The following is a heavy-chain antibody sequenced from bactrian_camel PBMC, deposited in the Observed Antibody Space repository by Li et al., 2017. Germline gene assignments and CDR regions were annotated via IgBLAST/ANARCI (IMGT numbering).Heavy chain of an antibody. V-gene: IGHV3S31*01. CDR2: ITRGGDST. D-gene: IGHD7*01. J-gene: IGHJ4*01. CDR1: GFIFSSYA. Sequence: DVQLVESGGGLVQPGGSLRLSCTASGFIFSSYAMSWVRQAPGKRVEWVASITRGGDSTSYADSVKGRFTISRDDANNTLYLQLDSLKFEDTAIYYCSNVFWGHFPGSPRGSCTQVTVS.